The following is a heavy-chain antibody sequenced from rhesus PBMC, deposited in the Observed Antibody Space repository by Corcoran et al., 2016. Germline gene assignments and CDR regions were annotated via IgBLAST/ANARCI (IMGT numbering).Heavy chain of an antibody. V-gene: IGHV4-169*01. Sequence: LQLQESGPGLVKPSETLSVTCAVSGGSISSSYWSWIRPAPGKGLEWIGYIYGSGSSTNYNPSLKSRVTLSVDTSKNQLSLKRSSVTAADTAVYYCARAQMNSLDSWGQGVLVTVSS. CDR2: IYGSGSST. D-gene: IGHD1-32*01. CDR1: GGSISSSY. CDR3: ARAQMNSLDS. J-gene: IGHJ4*01.